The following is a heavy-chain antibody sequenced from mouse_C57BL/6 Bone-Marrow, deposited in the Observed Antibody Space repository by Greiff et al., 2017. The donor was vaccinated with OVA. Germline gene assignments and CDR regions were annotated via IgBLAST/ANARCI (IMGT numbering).Heavy chain of an antibody. CDR3: ARSFITTVVDSY. Sequence: EVKLVESGGGLVKPGGSLKLSCAASGFTFSSYAMSWVRQTPEKRLEWVATISDGGSYTYYPDNVKGRFTISRDNAKNNLYLQMSHLKSEDTAMYYCARSFITTVVDSYWGQGTLVTVSA. CDR2: ISDGGSYT. CDR1: GFTFSSYA. V-gene: IGHV5-4*03. D-gene: IGHD1-1*01. J-gene: IGHJ3*01.